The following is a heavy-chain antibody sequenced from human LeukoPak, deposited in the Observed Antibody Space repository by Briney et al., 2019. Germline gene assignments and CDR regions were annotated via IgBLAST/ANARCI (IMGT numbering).Heavy chain of an antibody. D-gene: IGHD5-12*01. CDR2: INLNSGGT. V-gene: IGHV1-2*02. Sequence: AASVKVSCKASGYTFTDYYMHWVRQAPGQGLEWMGWINLNSGGTNFAQRFQGRVTMTRDTSISTAYMDLSRLISDDTAVYYCARENSGYDPAYYYYGMDVWGQGTTVTVSS. J-gene: IGHJ6*02. CDR1: GYTFTDYY. CDR3: ARENSGYDPAYYYYGMDV.